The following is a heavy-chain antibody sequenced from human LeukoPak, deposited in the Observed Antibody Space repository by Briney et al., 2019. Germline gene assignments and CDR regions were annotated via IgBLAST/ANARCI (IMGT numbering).Heavy chain of an antibody. D-gene: IGHD3-16*02. Sequence: PGGSLRLSCAASGLTFSSFAMSWVRQAPGKGREWVSSISGSGESTYYADYVKGRFTVSRDNSKNTLNLQLNSLRAEDTAVYYCAKDAIGQYRPYYFDCWGQGTLVTVSS. CDR2: ISGSGEST. V-gene: IGHV3-23*01. J-gene: IGHJ4*02. CDR1: GLTFSSFA. CDR3: AKDAIGQYRPYYFDC.